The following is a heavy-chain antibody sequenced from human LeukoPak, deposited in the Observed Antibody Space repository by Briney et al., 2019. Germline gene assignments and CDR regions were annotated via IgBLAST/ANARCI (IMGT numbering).Heavy chain of an antibody. Sequence: KTSETLSLTCAVYGGSFSGYYWSWIRQPPGKWLEWIGEINHSGSTNYNPSLKSRVTISVDTSKNQFSLKLSSVTAADTAVYYCARAPLLHYYYYMDVWGKGTTVTVSS. V-gene: IGHV4-34*01. CDR1: GGSFSGYY. CDR3: ARAPLLHYYYYMDV. J-gene: IGHJ6*03. CDR2: INHSGST.